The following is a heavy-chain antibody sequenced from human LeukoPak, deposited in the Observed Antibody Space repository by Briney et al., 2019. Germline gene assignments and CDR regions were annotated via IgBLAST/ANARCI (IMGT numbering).Heavy chain of an antibody. V-gene: IGHV1-2*02. D-gene: IGHD1-26*01. CDR1: GYTFTGCY. CDR2: INPNSGGT. J-gene: IGHJ3*02. Sequence: ASVKVSCKASGYTFTGCYMHWVRQAPGQGLEWMGWINPNSGGTNYAQKFQGRVTMTRDTPISTAYMELSRLRSDDTAVYYCARSGVGTTLGDDAFDIWGQGTMVTVSS. CDR3: ARSGVGTTLGDDAFDI.